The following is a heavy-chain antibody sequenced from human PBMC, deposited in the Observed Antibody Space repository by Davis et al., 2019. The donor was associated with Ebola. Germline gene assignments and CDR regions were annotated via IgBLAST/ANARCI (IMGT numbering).Heavy chain of an antibody. D-gene: IGHD7-27*01. J-gene: IGHJ6*02. CDR3: AKDVSFLANWELRLHSKPPPEWYGMAV. Sequence: PGGSLRLSCAASGFTFSSYAMHWVRQAPGKGLEWVAVISYDGSNRHYVDSVKGRFTISRDNSKNMLYLQMNSLRAEDTAVFYCAKDVSFLANWELRLHSKPPPEWYGMAVWGQGTTVTVSS. CDR1: GFTFSSYA. CDR2: ISYDGSNR. V-gene: IGHV3-30-3*02.